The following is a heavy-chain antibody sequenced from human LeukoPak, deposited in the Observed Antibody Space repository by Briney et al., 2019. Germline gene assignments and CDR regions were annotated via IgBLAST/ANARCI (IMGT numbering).Heavy chain of an antibody. CDR3: ARGGVKALYCTNDVCYGYYFDY. CDR2: INPNSGGT. CDR1: GYTFTAYY. Sequence: EASVKVSCKASGYTFTAYYMHWVRQAPGQGLEWMGWINPNSGGTNYAQKFQDRVTMTRDTSISTAYMELSRLRSDDTAVYYCARGGVKALYCTNDVCYGYYFDYWGQGTLVTVSS. V-gene: IGHV1-2*02. D-gene: IGHD2-8*01. J-gene: IGHJ4*02.